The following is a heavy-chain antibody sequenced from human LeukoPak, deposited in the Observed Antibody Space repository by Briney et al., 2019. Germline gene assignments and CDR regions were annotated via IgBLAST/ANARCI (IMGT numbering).Heavy chain of an antibody. D-gene: IGHD4-17*01. Sequence: ASVKVSCKASGDTFTGYYMHWVRRAPGQGLEWMGWINPNSGGTNYAQKFQGRVTMTRDTSISTAYMELSRLRSDDTAVYYCASSVTTEGDAFDIWGQGTMVTVSS. CDR1: GDTFTGYY. J-gene: IGHJ3*02. V-gene: IGHV1-2*02. CDR2: INPNSGGT. CDR3: ASSVTTEGDAFDI.